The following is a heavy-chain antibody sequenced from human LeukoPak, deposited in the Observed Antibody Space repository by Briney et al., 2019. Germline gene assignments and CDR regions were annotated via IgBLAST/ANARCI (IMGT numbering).Heavy chain of an antibody. CDR2: ISGANGDT. D-gene: IGHD1-26*01. CDR1: GYTFTTYS. J-gene: IGHJ4*02. V-gene: IGHV1-18*01. Sequence: GASVTVSCTASGYTFTTYSITWVRQAPGQGLEWMGWISGANGDTNYAEKFQGRITMTTDSSTSTAYMDLRSLTPDDTGLYYCARLWADTAYWGQGTLVTVSS. CDR3: ARLWADTAY.